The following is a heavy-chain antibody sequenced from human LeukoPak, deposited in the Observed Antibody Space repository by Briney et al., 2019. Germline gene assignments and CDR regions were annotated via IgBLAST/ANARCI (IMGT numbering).Heavy chain of an antibody. J-gene: IGHJ6*03. CDR1: GFTFSSYA. D-gene: IGHD3-3*01. CDR3: ARDRLLEDREYNYYYYMDV. Sequence: PGGSLRLSCAASGFTFSSYAMSWVRQAPGKGLEWVSAISGSGGSTYYADSVKGRFTISRDNSKNTLYLQMNSLRVEDTAVYYCARDRLLEDREYNYYYYMDVWGKGTTVTVSS. CDR2: ISGSGGST. V-gene: IGHV3-23*01.